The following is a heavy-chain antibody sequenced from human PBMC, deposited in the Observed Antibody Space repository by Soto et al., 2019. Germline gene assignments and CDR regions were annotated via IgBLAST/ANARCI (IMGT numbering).Heavy chain of an antibody. CDR1: GGSISSGAYY. D-gene: IGHD6-13*01. V-gene: IGHV4-31*03. Sequence: SETLSLTCTVSGGSISSGAYYWGWIRQHPGKGLEWIGYISHRGTAYYTPSLKSRVSLSVDPSKSQFSLNVTSLTAADTAVYYCARVSATGTRWIDQWGPGTLVIVSS. CDR3: ARVSATGTRWIDQ. CDR2: ISHRGTA. J-gene: IGHJ5*02.